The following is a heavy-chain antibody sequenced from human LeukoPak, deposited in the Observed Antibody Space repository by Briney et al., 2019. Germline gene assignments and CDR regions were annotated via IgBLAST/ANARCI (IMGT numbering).Heavy chain of an antibody. D-gene: IGHD6-13*01. CDR1: GFTFSSYA. Sequence: GGSLRLSCAASGFTFSSYAMSWVRQAPGKGLEWVSAISGSGGSTYYADSVKGRFTISRDNAKNSLYLQMNSLRAEDTAVYYCARVTKGIATEFDYWGQGTLVTVSS. CDR3: ARVTKGIATEFDY. V-gene: IGHV3-23*01. CDR2: ISGSGGST. J-gene: IGHJ4*02.